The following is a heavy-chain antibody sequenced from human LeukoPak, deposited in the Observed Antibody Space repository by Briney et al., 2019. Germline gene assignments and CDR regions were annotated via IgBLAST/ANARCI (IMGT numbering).Heavy chain of an antibody. Sequence: GGSLRLSCAASGFTFSDYYMSWIRQAPGKGLEWVSYISSSGSTIYYADSVKGRFTISRDNAKNSLYLQMNSLRAEDTAVYYCARNGIGGIYHYYYMDVWGKGTTVTVSS. J-gene: IGHJ6*03. CDR2: ISSSGSTI. CDR3: ARNGIGGIYHYYYMDV. D-gene: IGHD1-26*01. CDR1: GFTFSDYY. V-gene: IGHV3-11*01.